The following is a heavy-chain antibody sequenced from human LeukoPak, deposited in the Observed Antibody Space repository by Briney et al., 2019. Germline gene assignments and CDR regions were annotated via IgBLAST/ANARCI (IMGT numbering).Heavy chain of an antibody. D-gene: IGHD2-8*01. CDR3: ARGGAIVLMVYAMEGYYGMDV. J-gene: IGHJ6*02. V-gene: IGHV1-2*04. Sequence: ASVKVSCKASGYTFTGYYIHWVRQAPGQGLEWMGWINPNSGGTNYAQKFQGWVTTTRDTSISTAYMELSRLRSDDTAVYYCARGGAIVLMVYAMEGYYGMDVWGQGTTVTVSS. CDR2: INPNSGGT. CDR1: GYTFTGYY.